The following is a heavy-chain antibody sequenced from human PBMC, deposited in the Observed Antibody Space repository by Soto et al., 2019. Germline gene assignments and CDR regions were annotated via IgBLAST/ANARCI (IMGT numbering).Heavy chain of an antibody. Sequence: QVQLVESGGGVVQPGRSLRLSCAASGFTFNMYAMHWVRQAPGKGLEWVAVISYDGIDKYYADSVKGRFTISRDNSKNTLYLQMNSLRAEDTAVYYCARRAVALDYWGQGTLVTVSS. J-gene: IGHJ4*02. D-gene: IGHD6-19*01. CDR1: GFTFNMYA. CDR2: ISYDGIDK. V-gene: IGHV3-30-3*01. CDR3: ARRAVALDY.